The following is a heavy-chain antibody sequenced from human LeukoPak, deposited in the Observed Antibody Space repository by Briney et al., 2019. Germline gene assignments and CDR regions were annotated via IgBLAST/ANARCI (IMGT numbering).Heavy chain of an antibody. D-gene: IGHD1-26*01. CDR2: ISYNGST. CDR1: GASISSFY. Sequence: SETLSLTCSVSGASISSFYWSWIRQSPGKGLEWIGYISYNGSTNYNPSLKSRVTISVDTSNNQFSLKLNSVTAADTAVYYCARHGTSGIYRRPFDIWGQGTMVTVSS. V-gene: IGHV4-59*08. CDR3: ARHGTSGIYRRPFDI. J-gene: IGHJ3*02.